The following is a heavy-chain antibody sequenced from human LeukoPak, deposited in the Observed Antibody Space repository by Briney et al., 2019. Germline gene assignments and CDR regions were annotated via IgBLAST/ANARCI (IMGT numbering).Heavy chain of an antibody. V-gene: IGHV3-66*01. J-gene: IGHJ4*02. CDR1: GFTVRSNY. Sequence: GGSLRLSRAASGFTVRSNYMSWVRQAPGKGLEWVSFTYSGGSTYYSDSVKGRFTISRDNSKNTLYLQMNSLRVEDTAVYYCARDGNYLWKIFDYWGQGTLVTVSS. D-gene: IGHD4-11*01. CDR3: ARDGNYLWKIFDY. CDR2: TYSGGST.